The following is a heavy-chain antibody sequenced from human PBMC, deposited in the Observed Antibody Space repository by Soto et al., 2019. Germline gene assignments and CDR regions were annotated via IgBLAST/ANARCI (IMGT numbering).Heavy chain of an antibody. D-gene: IGHD3-22*01. CDR1: GFTFSSYW. CDR2: IKSDGSGT. V-gene: IGHV3-74*01. CDR3: ARGDGERYDGNGYLGRH. Sequence: EVQLVESGGGLVQPGESLTLSCAASGFTFSSYWMHWVRQAPGKGLVWVSRIKSDGSGTYYADSVKGRLTISRDNARNTLYLQMNGLRVEDTAVYFCARGDGERYDGNGYLGRHWGQGTLVTVSS. J-gene: IGHJ4*02.